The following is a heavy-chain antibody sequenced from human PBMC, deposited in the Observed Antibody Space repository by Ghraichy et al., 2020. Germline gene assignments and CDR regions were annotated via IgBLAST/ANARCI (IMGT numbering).Heavy chain of an antibody. CDR2: MNPNSGNT. CDR3: AREGAGSGYYMFYYYYGMDV. Sequence: ASVKVSCKASGDTVTSYDINWVRQSTVQGLEWMGWMNPNSGNTGYAQKFQGRVTMTRNTSISTAYMELSSLRSEDTAVYYCAREGAGSGYYMFYYYYGMDVWGQCTTVNASS. CDR1: GDTVTSYD. V-gene: IGHV1-8*01. D-gene: IGHD3-3*01. J-gene: IGHJ6*02.